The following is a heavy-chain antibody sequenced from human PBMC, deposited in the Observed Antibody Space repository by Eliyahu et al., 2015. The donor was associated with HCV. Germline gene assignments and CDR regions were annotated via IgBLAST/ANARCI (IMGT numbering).Heavy chain of an antibody. V-gene: IGHV5-51*01. J-gene: IGHJ4*02. CDR3: ARLPDHSSEYYYFDY. CDR1: GYKFTTYW. CDR2: IYPGDSDT. Sequence: EVQLVQSGVEVKKPGESLKISCKGSGYKFTTYWIGWVRQIPGKGLEWMGIIYPGDSDTKYSPSLQGQVTISVDKSISTVYLQWSSLKASDSAMYYCARLPDHSSEYYYFDYWGQGTLVTVSS. D-gene: IGHD6-19*01.